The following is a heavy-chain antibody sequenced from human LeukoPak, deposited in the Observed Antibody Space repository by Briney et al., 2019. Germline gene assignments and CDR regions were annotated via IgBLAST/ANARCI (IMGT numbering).Heavy chain of an antibody. CDR2: IKQDGSEK. CDR3: AREHPLWFGEGYYYYMDV. CDR1: GFTFSSYW. D-gene: IGHD3-10*01. J-gene: IGHJ6*03. V-gene: IGHV3-7*01. Sequence: GGSLRLSCAASGFTFSSYWMSWVRQAPGKGLEWVANIKQDGSEKYYVDSVKGRFTISRDNAKNSLYLQMNSLRAEDTAVYYCAREHPLWFGEGYYYYMDVWGKGTTVTISS.